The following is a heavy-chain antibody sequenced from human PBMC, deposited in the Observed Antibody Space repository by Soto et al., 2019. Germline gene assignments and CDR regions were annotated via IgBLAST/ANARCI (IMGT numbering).Heavy chain of an antibody. CDR3: AKAVGSGWYAFDY. V-gene: IGHV3-23*01. CDR2: ISGSGGST. J-gene: IGHJ4*02. Sequence: EVQLLESGGGLVQPGGSLRLSCAASGFTFSSYAMRWVRQAPGKGLEWVSAISGSGGSTYYADSVKGRFTISRDNSKNTLYLQMNSLRAEDTGVYYCAKAVGSGWYAFDYWGQGTLVTVSS. D-gene: IGHD6-19*01. CDR1: GFTFSSYA.